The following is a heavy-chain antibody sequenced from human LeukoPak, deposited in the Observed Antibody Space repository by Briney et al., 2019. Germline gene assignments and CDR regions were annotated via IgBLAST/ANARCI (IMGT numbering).Heavy chain of an antibody. V-gene: IGHV3-21*01. CDR1: GFTFSSYS. CDR2: ISSSSSYI. D-gene: IGHD4-17*01. CDR3: ARDIYGDLYFDY. Sequence: GGSLRLSCAASGFTFSSYSMNWVRQAPGKGLEWVSSISSSSSYIYYADSVKGRFTISRDNAKNSLYLQMNSLRAEDTAVYYCARDIYGDLYFDYWGQGTLVTVSS. J-gene: IGHJ4*02.